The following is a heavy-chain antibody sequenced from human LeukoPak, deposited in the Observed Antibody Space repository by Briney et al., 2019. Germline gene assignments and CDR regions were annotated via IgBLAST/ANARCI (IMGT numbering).Heavy chain of an antibody. CDR3: AREPWGDYYFDY. CDR1: GFTFSSYD. J-gene: IGHJ4*02. Sequence: GGSLRLSCAASGFTFSSYDMYWVRQTTGKGLEWVSGIGTSGDTYYPGSVKGRFTILRENAKNSLYLQMNSLGAEDTAVYYCAREPWGDYYFDYWGQGTLVTVSS. V-gene: IGHV3-13*04. D-gene: IGHD2-21*02. CDR2: IGTSGDT.